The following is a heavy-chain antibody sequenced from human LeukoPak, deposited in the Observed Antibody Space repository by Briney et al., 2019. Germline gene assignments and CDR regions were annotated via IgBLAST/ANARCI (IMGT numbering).Heavy chain of an antibody. D-gene: IGHD3-22*01. CDR2: IYYSGST. Sequence: SETLSLTCTVSGGSISSYYWGWIRQPPGKGLEWLGCIYYSGSTHYNPSLKSRVTISVDTSKNQFSLKLSSVTAADTAVYYCARDYYYDSSGYYQDAFDIWGQGTMVTVSS. CDR1: GGSISSYY. V-gene: IGHV4-59*01. CDR3: ARDYYYDSSGYYQDAFDI. J-gene: IGHJ3*02.